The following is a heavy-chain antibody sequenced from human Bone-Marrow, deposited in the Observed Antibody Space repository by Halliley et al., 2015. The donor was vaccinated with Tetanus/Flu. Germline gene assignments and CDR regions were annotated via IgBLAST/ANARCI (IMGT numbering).Heavy chain of an antibody. Sequence: LRLSCTVSGGSISPYYWSWIRQPPGKGLEWIGYIFYSGNTNYNPSLKSRVTISVDTSKNQFSLRLSSVTPADTAVYYCARSGSGNYEGWLNPWGQETLVTVSS. CDR2: IFYSGNT. J-gene: IGHJ5*02. CDR1: GGSISPYY. V-gene: IGHV4-59*01. D-gene: IGHD3-10*01. CDR3: ARSGSGNYEGWLNP.